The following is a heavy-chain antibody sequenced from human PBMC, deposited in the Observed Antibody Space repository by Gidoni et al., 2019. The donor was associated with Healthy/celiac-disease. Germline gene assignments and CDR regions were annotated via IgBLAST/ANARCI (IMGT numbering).Heavy chain of an antibody. J-gene: IGHJ4*02. CDR3: ARETLISGGEFDY. CDR1: GFTFSSYA. Sequence: QVQLVESGGGVVQPGRSLRLSCAASGFTFSSYAMHWVRQAPGKGLEWVAVISYDGSNKYYADSVKGRFTISRDNSKNTLYLQMNSLRAEDTAVYYCARETLISGGEFDYWGQGTLVTVSS. V-gene: IGHV3-30-3*01. CDR2: ISYDGSNK. D-gene: IGHD3-10*01.